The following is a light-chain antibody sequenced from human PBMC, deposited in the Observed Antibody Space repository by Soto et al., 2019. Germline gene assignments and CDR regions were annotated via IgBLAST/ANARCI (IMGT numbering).Light chain of an antibody. V-gene: IGKV1-33*01. CDR1: EDISQY. J-gene: IGKJ5*01. CDR3: QQYEDLPRT. CDR2: EAS. Sequence: DIQMPQLPSSLSASVGDRVTITCQASEDISQYLTWYQQKPGRAPKLLISEASNLETGVPSRFSGSGSGTDFTFTISSLQPDDFATYYCQQYEDLPRTFGQGTRLEI.